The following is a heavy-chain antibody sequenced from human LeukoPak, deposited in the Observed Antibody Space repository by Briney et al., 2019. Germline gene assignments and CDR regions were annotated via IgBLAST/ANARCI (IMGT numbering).Heavy chain of an antibody. CDR1: GASVSSSH. CDR2: LSYTGKT. Sequence: SETLSLTCVVSGASVSSSHWNWIRQLPGKGLEWIGCLSYTGKTDYNPSLTSRVTVSLDTSKNQVSLKLRFVTAADTAVYYCSEGYFEPFAHWGQGILVTVSS. J-gene: IGHJ4*02. CDR3: SEGYFEPFAH. V-gene: IGHV4-59*02. D-gene: IGHD2/OR15-2a*01.